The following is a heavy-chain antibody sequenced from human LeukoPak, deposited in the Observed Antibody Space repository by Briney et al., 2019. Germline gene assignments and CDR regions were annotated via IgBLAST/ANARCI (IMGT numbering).Heavy chain of an antibody. CDR2: IYSGGST. Sequence: GGSLRLSCAASGFTVSNNYMSWVRQAPGKGLEWVSVIYSGGSTYYADSVKGRFTISRDNSKNTLYLQMNSLRAEDTAVYYCARGIPRDYFDYWGQGTPVTVSS. D-gene: IGHD3-10*01. CDR3: ARGIPRDYFDY. J-gene: IGHJ4*02. CDR1: GFTVSNNY. V-gene: IGHV3-53*01.